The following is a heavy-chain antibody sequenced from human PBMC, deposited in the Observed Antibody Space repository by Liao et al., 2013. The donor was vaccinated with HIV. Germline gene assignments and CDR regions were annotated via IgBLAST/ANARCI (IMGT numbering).Heavy chain of an antibody. J-gene: IGHJ5*02. Sequence: QVQLQESGPGLVKPSETLSLTCAVSGDSISSGSYYWSWIRQPAGKGLEWIGEINHSGSSNYNPSLKSRVTISVDTSKNQFSLKLTSVTAADTAVYYCARGSPWFDPWGQGTLVTVSS. CDR1: GDSISSGSYY. V-gene: IGHV4-61*10. CDR3: ARGSPWFDP. CDR2: INHSGSS.